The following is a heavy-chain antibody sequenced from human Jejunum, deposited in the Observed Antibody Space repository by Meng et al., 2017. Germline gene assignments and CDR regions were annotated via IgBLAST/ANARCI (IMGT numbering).Heavy chain of an antibody. CDR1: GYTFTDYY. D-gene: IGHD1-26*01. CDR3: ARELISYAFDY. CDR2: INTRTGGT. Sequence: QVQLVQSAAGVEEPGASVKVSCKASGYTFTDYYLYWVRQAPGQGLEWMGRINTRTGGTIYTQKFYGRVTMTRDTSISTAYMELSRLRSDDTAVYYCARELISYAFDYWGQGSLVTVSS. J-gene: IGHJ4*02. V-gene: IGHV1-2*06.